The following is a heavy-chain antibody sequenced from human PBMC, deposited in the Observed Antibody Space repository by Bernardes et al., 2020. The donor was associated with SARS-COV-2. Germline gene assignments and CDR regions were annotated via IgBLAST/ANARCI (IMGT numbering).Heavy chain of an antibody. Sequence: SGPTLVKPTQTLTLTCSFSGFSLTTTGVGVGWIRQPPGKALEWLALIYWDNDPRYNPFLRSRLTITKDTSKNQVVLKMTNMDPVDTGTYYCARRPRSSDGGASFDIWGRGTRVTVSS. J-gene: IGHJ3*02. CDR2: IYWDNDP. CDR1: GFSLTTTGVG. V-gene: IGHV2-5*02. CDR3: ARRPRSSDGGASFDI. D-gene: IGHD3-10*01.